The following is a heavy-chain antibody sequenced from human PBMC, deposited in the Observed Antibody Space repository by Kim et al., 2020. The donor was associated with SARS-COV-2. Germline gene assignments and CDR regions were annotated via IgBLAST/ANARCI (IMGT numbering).Heavy chain of an antibody. V-gene: IGHV4-59*13. CDR2: IYYSGST. D-gene: IGHD5-12*01. Sequence: SETLSLTCTVSGGSISSYYWSWIRQPPGKGLEWIGYIYYSGSTNYNPSLKSRVTISVDTSKNQFSLKLSSVTAADTAVYYCARAPLNSGYDSLPNYGMDVWGQGTTVTVSS. CDR3: ARAPLNSGYDSLPNYGMDV. J-gene: IGHJ6*02. CDR1: GGSISSYY.